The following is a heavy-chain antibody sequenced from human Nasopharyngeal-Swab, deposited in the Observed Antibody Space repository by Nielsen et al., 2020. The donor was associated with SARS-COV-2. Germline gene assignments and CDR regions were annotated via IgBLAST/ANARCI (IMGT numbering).Heavy chain of an antibody. D-gene: IGHD3-22*01. CDR1: GGSISTYY. CDR2: IHSSWTT. V-gene: IGHV4-59*01. CDR3: ARDHSYYDSNGYYFDY. Sequence: SETLSLTCTVSGGSISTYYWSWIRQPPGKGLEWIGYIHSSWTTNYNPSLKSRVTISVDTSKNQFSLKLSSVTAADTAVYYCARDHSYYDSNGYYFDYWGLGTLVTVSS. J-gene: IGHJ4*02.